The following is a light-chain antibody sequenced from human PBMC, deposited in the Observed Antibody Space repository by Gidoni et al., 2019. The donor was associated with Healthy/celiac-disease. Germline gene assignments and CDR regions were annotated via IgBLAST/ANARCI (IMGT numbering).Light chain of an antibody. CDR3: QQYNNWPPDT. J-gene: IGKJ2*01. V-gene: IGKV3-15*01. CDR2: GAS. Sequence: EIVMTQSPATLSVSPGERATLSCRANQSVRSNLAWYQQKPGQAPRLLIYGASTRATGIPARFSGSGSGTEFTLTISSLQSEDFAVYYCQQYNNWPPDTFGQGTKLEIK. CDR1: QSVRSN.